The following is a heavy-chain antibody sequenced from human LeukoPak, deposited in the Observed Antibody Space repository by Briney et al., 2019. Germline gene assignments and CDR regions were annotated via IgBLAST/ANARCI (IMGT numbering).Heavy chain of an antibody. CDR2: IYYSGST. CDR1: GGSISSYY. D-gene: IGHD5-18*01. Sequence: SETLSLTCTVSGGSISSYYWSWIRQPPGKGLEWIGYIYYSGSTNYNPPLKSRVTISVDTSKNQFSLKLSSVTAADTAVYYCARAAYSYGPEQWGQGTLVTVSS. CDR3: ARAAYSYGPEQ. V-gene: IGHV4-59*01. J-gene: IGHJ4*02.